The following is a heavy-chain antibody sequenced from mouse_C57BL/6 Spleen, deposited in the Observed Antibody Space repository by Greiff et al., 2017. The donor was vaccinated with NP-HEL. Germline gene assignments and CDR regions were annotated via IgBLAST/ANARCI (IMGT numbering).Heavy chain of an antibody. D-gene: IGHD2-3*01. J-gene: IGHJ4*01. CDR3: ARDGYPYYYAMDY. CDR1: GFTFSDYY. V-gene: IGHV5-12*01. Sequence: DVKLVESGGGLVQPGGSLKLSCAASGFTFSDYYMYWVRQTPEKRLEWVAYISNGGGSTYYPDTVKGRFTISRDNAKNTLYLQMSRLKSEDTAMYYCARDGYPYYYAMDYWGQGTSVTVSS. CDR2: ISNGGGST.